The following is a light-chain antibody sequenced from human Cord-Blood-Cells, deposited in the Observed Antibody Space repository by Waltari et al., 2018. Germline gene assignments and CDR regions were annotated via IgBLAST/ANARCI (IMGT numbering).Light chain of an antibody. CDR2: EVS. Sequence: QSALTQPTSVSGSPGQSITISCTGTSRDVGSYNLVPWYQQPPGKAPKLMIYEVSKRPSGVPNRFSGSKSGNTASLTISGLQAEDEADYYCCSYAGSSTWVFGGGTKLTVL. V-gene: IGLV2-23*02. CDR1: SRDVGSYNL. CDR3: CSYAGSSTWV. J-gene: IGLJ3*02.